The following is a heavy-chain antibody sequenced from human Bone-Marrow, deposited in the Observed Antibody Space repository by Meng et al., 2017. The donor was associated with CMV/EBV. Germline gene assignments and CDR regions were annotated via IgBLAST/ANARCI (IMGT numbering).Heavy chain of an antibody. CDR3: ARAGNCSSTSCDYYFDY. V-gene: IGHV4-59*12. D-gene: IGHD2-2*01. CDR2: IFYSGGA. J-gene: IGHJ4*02. Sequence: SETLSLTCTVSGASIRGYYWSWFRQSPAKGLEWIGYIFYSGGATYNPSLQSRVSTSVDTSKNQFSLRLSSVTAADTAVYYCARAGNCSSTSCDYYFDYWGQGTLVTVSS. CDR1: GASIRGYY.